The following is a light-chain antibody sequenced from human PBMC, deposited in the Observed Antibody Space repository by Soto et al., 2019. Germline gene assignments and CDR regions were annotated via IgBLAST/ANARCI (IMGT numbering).Light chain of an antibody. CDR3: QQYNTWA. V-gene: IGKV1-5*03. Sequence: IRMTQSPSTLSASVGDRVTITCRASQTTGNWLAWYQQKPGRAPKLLIYRASTLHIGVPSRFSGSGSGTEFTLTISSLQPDDFGTYFCQQYNTWAFGQGTEVEVK. CDR1: QTTGNW. CDR2: RAS. J-gene: IGKJ1*01.